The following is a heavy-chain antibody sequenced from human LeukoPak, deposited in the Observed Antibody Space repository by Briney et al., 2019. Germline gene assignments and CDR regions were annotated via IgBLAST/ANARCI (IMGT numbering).Heavy chain of an antibody. CDR3: ARSDGDYEMYYFDY. CDR1: GYTFTSHD. CDR2: MNPNSGNT. Sequence: ASVKVSCKASGYTFTSHDINWVRQATGQGLEWMGWMNPNSGNTGYAQKFQGRVTITRNTSISTAYMELSSLRSEDTAVYYCARSDGDYEMYYFDYWGQGTLVTVSS. V-gene: IGHV1-8*03. D-gene: IGHD2-21*02. J-gene: IGHJ4*02.